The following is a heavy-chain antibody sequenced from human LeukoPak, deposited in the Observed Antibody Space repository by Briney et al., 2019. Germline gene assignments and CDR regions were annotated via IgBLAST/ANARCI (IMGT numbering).Heavy chain of an antibody. CDR2: ISAYNDNT. V-gene: IGHV1-18*01. CDR1: GGTFSSYA. J-gene: IGHJ4*02. CDR3: ARVSPNDSFDY. D-gene: IGHD3-22*01. Sequence: ASVKVSCKASGGTFSSYAISWVRQAPGQGLEWMGWISAYNDNTHYAQNLQGRVTMTTDTSTNTAYMELRSLRSDDTAVYYCARVSPNDSFDYWGQGTLVTVSS.